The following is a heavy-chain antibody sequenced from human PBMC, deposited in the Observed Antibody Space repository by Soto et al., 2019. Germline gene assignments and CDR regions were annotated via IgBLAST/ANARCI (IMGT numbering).Heavy chain of an antibody. CDR2: IHPSGDT. V-gene: IGHV1-46*01. CDR1: GYKFTTYF. Sequence: ASVKVSCKASGYKFTTYFIHWVRQAPGQGLEWMGMIHPSGDTGYAQKFRGRVTMTIDTSTTTDYMELRNLTSEDTAVYFSVRGYCTTSPCSGDFQFWGRGTLVTVSS. CDR3: VRGYCTTSPCSGDFQF. J-gene: IGHJ1*01. D-gene: IGHD2-15*01.